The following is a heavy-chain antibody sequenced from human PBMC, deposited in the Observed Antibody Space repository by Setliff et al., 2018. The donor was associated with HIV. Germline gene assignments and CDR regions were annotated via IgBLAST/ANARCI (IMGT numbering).Heavy chain of an antibody. V-gene: IGHV4-34*01. Sequence: SETLSLTCAVYGGSFSGYCWSWIRQPPGKGLEWIGEINHSGRTKYNPSLKSRVTTSVDTSKNQFSLRLSSVTASDTAVYYCARARYIVIRGDAGMDVWGPGTTVTVSS. CDR2: INHSGRT. D-gene: IGHD3-10*01. J-gene: IGHJ6*02. CDR1: GGSFSGYC. CDR3: ARARYIVIRGDAGMDV.